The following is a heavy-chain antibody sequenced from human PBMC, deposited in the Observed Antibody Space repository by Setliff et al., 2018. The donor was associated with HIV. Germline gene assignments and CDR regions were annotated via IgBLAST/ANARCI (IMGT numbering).Heavy chain of an antibody. CDR2: FDPDDGET. CDR1: GYSLTELS. V-gene: IGHV1-24*01. Sequence: ASVKVSCKVSGYSLTELSMHWVRQAPGKGLEWMGGFDPDDGETVYAQQFQGRLTITADKSTNTAYIELSSLKSDDTAVYYCARGPEEGDCSGGSCYGNFDPWGQGTLVTVSS. CDR3: ARGPEEGDCSGGSCYGNFDP. J-gene: IGHJ5*02. D-gene: IGHD2-15*01.